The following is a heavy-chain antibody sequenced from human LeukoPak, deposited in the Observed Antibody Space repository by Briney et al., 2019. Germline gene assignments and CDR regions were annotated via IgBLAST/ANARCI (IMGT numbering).Heavy chain of an antibody. V-gene: IGHV1-2*02. Sequence: ASVKVSCKASGYTFTVYYMHWVRQAPGQGLEWMGWINPNSGGTNYAQKFQGRVTMTRDTSISTAYMELSRLRSDDTAVYYCARSPYHCSGGSCYSISDYWGQGTLVTVSS. CDR3: ARSPYHCSGGSCYSISDY. CDR1: GYTFTVYY. J-gene: IGHJ4*02. CDR2: INPNSGGT. D-gene: IGHD2-15*01.